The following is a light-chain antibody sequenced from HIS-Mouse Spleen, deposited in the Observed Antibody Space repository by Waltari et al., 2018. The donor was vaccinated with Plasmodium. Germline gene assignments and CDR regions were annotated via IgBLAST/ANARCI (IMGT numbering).Light chain of an antibody. CDR2: WAS. CDR1: QRVLYSSNNNND. CDR3: QQYYSTPPYT. J-gene: IGKJ2*01. Sequence: DSVMTQSPDSLAVSLCERPTINCTASQRVLYSSNNNNDLAWYQQKPGQPPKLLIYWASTRESGVPDRVSGSGSGTDFTLTISSLQAEDVAVYYCQQYYSTPPYTFGQGTKLEIK. V-gene: IGKV4-1*01.